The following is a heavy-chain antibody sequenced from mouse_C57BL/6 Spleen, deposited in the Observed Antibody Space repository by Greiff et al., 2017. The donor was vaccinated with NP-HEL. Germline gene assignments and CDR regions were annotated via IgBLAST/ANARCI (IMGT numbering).Heavy chain of an antibody. D-gene: IGHD1-1*01. CDR1: GYTFTDYY. V-gene: IGHV1-26*01. CDR3: ARATTVGWYFDV. CDR2: INPNNGGT. J-gene: IGHJ1*03. Sequence: EVQLQQSGPELVKPGASVKISCKASGYTFTDYYMNWVKQSHGKSLEWIGDINPNNGGTSYNQKFKGKATLTVDKSSSTAYMQLSSLTSEDSAVYYCARATTVGWYFDVWGTGTTVTVSS.